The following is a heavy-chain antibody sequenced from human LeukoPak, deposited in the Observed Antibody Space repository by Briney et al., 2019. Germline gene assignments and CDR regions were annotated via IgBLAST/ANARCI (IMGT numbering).Heavy chain of an antibody. J-gene: IGHJ6*02. CDR3: ARINMVRGVISGMDV. CDR2: INPNSGGT. V-gene: IGHV1-2*02. CDR1: GYTFTCYY. Sequence: ASVKVSCKASGYTFTCYYMHWVRQAPGQGLEWMGWINPNSGGTNYVQKFQGRVTMTRDTSISTAYMELSRLRSDDTAVYYCARINMVRGVISGMDVWGQGTTVTVSS. D-gene: IGHD3-10*01.